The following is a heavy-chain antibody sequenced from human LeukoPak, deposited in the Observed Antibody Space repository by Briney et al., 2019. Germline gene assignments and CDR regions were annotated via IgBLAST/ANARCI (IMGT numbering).Heavy chain of an antibody. CDR1: GGSISSGGYS. CDR2: IYHSGST. J-gene: IGHJ4*02. Sequence: SQTLSLTCAVSGGSISSGGYSWSWIRQPPGKGLEWIGYIYHSGSTYYNPSLKSRVTISVDRSKNQFSLKLSSVTAADTAVYYCASKRDTIFGVATDYWGQGTLVTVSS. V-gene: IGHV4-30-2*01. D-gene: IGHD3-3*01. CDR3: ASKRDTIFGVATDY.